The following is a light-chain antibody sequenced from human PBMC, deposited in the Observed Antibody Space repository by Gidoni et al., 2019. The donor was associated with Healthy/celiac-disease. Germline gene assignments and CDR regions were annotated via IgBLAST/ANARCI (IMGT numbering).Light chain of an antibody. V-gene: IGKV3-15*01. CDR2: GAS. CDR1: QSVSSN. CDR3: QQYNNWPPGNT. Sequence: EIVMTQSPATLSVSPGERATLSCRASQSVSSNLAWYQQKPGQAPRLLIYGASTRATGVPARFSGSGSGTEFTLTISSLLSEDFAVYYCQQYNNWPPGNTFXQXTKLEIK. J-gene: IGKJ2*01.